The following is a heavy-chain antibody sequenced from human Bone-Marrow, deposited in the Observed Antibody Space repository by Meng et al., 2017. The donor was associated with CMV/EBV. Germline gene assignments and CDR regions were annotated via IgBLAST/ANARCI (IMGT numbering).Heavy chain of an antibody. CDR3: ARDFPTPYYFDY. V-gene: IGHV3-11*06. CDR2: ISSSSSYI. J-gene: IGHJ4*02. Sequence: VPLLGFGGGFVNLAGALRLDCAASGFSLSNYSMSGIRQAPGKGLEWVSYISSSSSYIYYADSVKGRFTISRDNAKNSLYLQMNSLRAEDTAVYYCARDFPTPYYFDYWGQGTLVTVSS. CDR1: GFSLSNYS.